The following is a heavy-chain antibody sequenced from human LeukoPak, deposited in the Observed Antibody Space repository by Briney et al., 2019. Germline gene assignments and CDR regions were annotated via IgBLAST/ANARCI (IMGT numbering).Heavy chain of an antibody. CDR2: ITSNGGST. Sequence: GGSLPLSCSASGFTFTTYAIHWVRQAPGRGLEYVSAITSNGGSTYYADSVKGRFTISRDNSKNTLYLQMSSLRAEDTAVYYCTLGEIYFDYWGQGALVTVSS. D-gene: IGHD3-10*01. V-gene: IGHV3-64D*09. J-gene: IGHJ4*02. CDR3: TLGEIYFDY. CDR1: GFTFTTYA.